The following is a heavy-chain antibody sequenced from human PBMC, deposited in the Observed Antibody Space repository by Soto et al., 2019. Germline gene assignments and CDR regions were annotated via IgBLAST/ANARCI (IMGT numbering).Heavy chain of an antibody. V-gene: IGHV4-39*07. CDR3: ARGGVLVVAASSTWFDP. J-gene: IGHJ5*02. CDR1: GGSISSSSYY. CDR2: IYYSGST. Sequence: SETLSLTCTVSGGSISSSSYYWGWIRQHPGKGLEWIGSIYYSGSTYYNPSLKSRFTISVDTSKNQFSLKLSSVTAADTAVYSCARGGVLVVAASSTWFDPWGQGTLVTVSS. D-gene: IGHD2-15*01.